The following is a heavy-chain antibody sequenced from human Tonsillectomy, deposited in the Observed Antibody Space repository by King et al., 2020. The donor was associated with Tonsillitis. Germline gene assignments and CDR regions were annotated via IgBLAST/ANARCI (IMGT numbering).Heavy chain of an antibody. CDR3: ARTPSSSASDGYFQH. D-gene: IGHD6-13*01. Sequence: TLKESGPVLVKPTETLTLTCTVSGFSLSNSRMGVSWIRQPPGKALECLAHIFSNDEKSYSTFLNTRLTISKDTSKSQVVLTMTNMDPVDTATYYCARTPSSSASDGYFQHWGQGTLVTVSS. J-gene: IGHJ1*01. CDR2: IFSNDEK. CDR1: GFSLSNSRMG. V-gene: IGHV2-26*01.